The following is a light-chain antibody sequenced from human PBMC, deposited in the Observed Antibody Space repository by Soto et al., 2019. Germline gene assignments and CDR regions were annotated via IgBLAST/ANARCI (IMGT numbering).Light chain of an antibody. CDR3: QQFNSYSYT. CDR2: DAS. J-gene: IGKJ2*01. V-gene: IGKV1-5*01. Sequence: PLTISLSTLSASVQDKVPGTCRASQSISSWLAWYQQKPGKAPKLLIYDASSLESGVPSRFSGSGSGTEFTLTISSLQPDDFATYYCQQFNSYSYTFAQGTKVDI. CDR1: QSISSW.